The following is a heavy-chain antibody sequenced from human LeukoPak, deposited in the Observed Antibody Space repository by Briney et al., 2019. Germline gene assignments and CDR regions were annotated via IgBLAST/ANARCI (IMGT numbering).Heavy chain of an antibody. D-gene: IGHD3-9*01. V-gene: IGHV4-4*09. CDR3: ARQRGDYDTFTGYYIGYFDY. CDR2: VYASGST. J-gene: IGHJ4*02. CDR1: GASVSSNY. Sequence: SETLSLTCTVSGASVSSNYWNWIRQPPGKGLEWIGYVYASGSTRYNPSLKSRVTISVDTSKNQFSLKLNSVTAAGTAVYFCARQRGDYDTFTGYYIGYFDYWGQGALVTVSS.